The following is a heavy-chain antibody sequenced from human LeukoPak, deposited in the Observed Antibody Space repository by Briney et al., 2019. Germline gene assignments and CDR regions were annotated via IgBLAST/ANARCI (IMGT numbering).Heavy chain of an antibody. CDR3: ARGGYSFDY. V-gene: IGHV3-7*01. Sequence: PGGSLRLSCAASGSSLSDYWMSWVRQAPGKGLEWVARLHADGIEKFYVDSVKGRFTISRDNAKNSVFLQMNSLRVEDTAVYYCARGGYSFDYLGQGALVTVSS. CDR2: LHADGIEK. J-gene: IGHJ4*02. D-gene: IGHD5-12*01. CDR1: GSSLSDYW.